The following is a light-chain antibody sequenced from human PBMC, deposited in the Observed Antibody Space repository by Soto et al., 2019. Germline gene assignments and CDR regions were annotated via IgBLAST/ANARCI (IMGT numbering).Light chain of an antibody. CDR3: ASYAGGKNFYV. CDR2: EVT. CDR1: TSDIGNYNY. Sequence: QSALTQPASVSGSPGQSISISCTGATSDIGNYNYFSWYQQHPGKAPKLIIYEVTKRPSGVPDRFSGSKSGNTASLTVSGLQAEDEADYHCASYAGGKNFYVFGTGTKLTVL. V-gene: IGLV2-8*01. J-gene: IGLJ1*01.